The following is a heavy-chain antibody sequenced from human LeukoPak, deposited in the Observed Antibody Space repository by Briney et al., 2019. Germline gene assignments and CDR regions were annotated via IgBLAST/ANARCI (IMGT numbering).Heavy chain of an antibody. CDR1: GFAFSSYW. D-gene: IGHD5-18*01. CDR2: LNEDGSKI. V-gene: IGHV3-7*03. Sequence: GGSLRLSCAASGFAFSSYWMTWVRQAPGKGLEWVASLNEDGSKISYVGSVKGRFTISRDNAQNSLYLQMNSLTAEHTAVYYCARAVTSMDGYWGQGTLVTVSS. CDR3: ARAVTSMDGY. J-gene: IGHJ4*02.